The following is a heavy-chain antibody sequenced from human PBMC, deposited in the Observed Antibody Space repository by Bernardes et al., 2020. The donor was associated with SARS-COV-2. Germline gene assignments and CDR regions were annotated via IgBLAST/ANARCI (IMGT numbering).Heavy chain of an antibody. CDR3: ATSVGVATMGGLDY. D-gene: IGHD5-12*01. Sequence: GESLKISCKASGYSFANYWIVWVRQRPGHGLEWVVVIYPGASDTSYSPSFQGQVTISVDKSISSAYLQWSSLKASDTAIYYCATSVGVATMGGLDYWGQGTLVTVS. CDR2: IYPGASDT. V-gene: IGHV5-51*01. J-gene: IGHJ4*02. CDR1: GYSFANYW.